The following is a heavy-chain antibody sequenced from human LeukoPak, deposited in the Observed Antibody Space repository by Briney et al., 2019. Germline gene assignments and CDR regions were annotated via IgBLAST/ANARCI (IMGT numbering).Heavy chain of an antibody. D-gene: IGHD6-13*01. CDR2: IYHTGSA. Sequence: SETLSLTCTVSGYSISSGYYWAWIRQPPGKGLVWIGNIYHTGSAYYNPSLKSRVTISVDTSKNQFSLKLSSVTAADTAVYYCARGRSSSWYWGNDAFDIWGQGTMVTVSS. CDR1: GYSISSGYY. V-gene: IGHV4-38-2*02. CDR3: ARGRSSSWYWGNDAFDI. J-gene: IGHJ3*02.